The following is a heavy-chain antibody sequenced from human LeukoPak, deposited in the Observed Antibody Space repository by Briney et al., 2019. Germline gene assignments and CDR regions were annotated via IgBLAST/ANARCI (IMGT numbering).Heavy chain of an antibody. V-gene: IGHV4-61*02. CDR2: IYTSGST. CDR1: GGSISSGSDY. D-gene: IGHD5-24*01. Sequence: KASETLSLTCTVSGGSISSGSDYWSWIRQPAGKGLEWIGRIYTSGSTNYNPSLKSRVTISVDTSKNQFSLKLSSVTAADTAVYYCARAKGWLQGIYYFDYWGQGTLVTVSS. CDR3: ARAKGWLQGIYYFDY. J-gene: IGHJ4*02.